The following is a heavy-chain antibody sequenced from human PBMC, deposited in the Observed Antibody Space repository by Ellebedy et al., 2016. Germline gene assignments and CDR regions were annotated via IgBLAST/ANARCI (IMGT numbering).Heavy chain of an antibody. CDR2: ISGNGHFR. Sequence: GESLKISXAASGFTISGLYMSWIRQAPGKGLEWVAFISGNGHFRDHRDSVKGRFTISRDNGNNLVFLDMTSLSAEDTGTYYCTREFYANPDLWGQGTLVTVS. V-gene: IGHV3-11*05. CDR1: GFTISGLY. CDR3: TREFYANPDL. J-gene: IGHJ5*02. D-gene: IGHD3-16*01.